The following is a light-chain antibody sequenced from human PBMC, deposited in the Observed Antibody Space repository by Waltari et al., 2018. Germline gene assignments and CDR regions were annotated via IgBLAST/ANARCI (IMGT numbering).Light chain of an antibody. CDR2: KVF. CDR1: QSLVHSDGNTY. J-gene: IGKJ4*01. V-gene: IGKV2-30*02. Sequence: DVVMTQSPLSLPVTLGQPASISCRSSQSLVHSDGNTYLKWFHQRPGQSPRSLIYKVFKRESGVPDRFSGSGSGTNFTLKISRVEAEDVGVYFCMQGTNGLTFGGGTKVEIK. CDR3: MQGTNGLT.